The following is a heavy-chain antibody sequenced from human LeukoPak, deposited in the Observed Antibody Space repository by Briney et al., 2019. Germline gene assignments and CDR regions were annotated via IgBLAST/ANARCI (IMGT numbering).Heavy chain of an antibody. J-gene: IGHJ6*03. V-gene: IGHV4-31*03. CDR2: IYYSGST. Sequence: PSETLSLTCTVSGGSISSGGYYWSWIRQHPGKGLEWIGYIYYSGSTYYNPSLKSRVTISVDTSKNQFSLKLSSVTAADTAVYYCAREGPDSSGYEWGYYYYMDVWGKGTTVTVSS. CDR1: GGSISSGGYY. D-gene: IGHD3-22*01. CDR3: AREGPDSSGYEWGYYYYMDV.